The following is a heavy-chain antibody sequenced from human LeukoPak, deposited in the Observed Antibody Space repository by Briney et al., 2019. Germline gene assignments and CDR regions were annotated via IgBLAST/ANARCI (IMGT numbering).Heavy chain of an antibody. CDR1: GFTFDDYA. V-gene: IGHV3-9*01. D-gene: IGHD3-22*01. Sequence: PGRSLRLSCAASGFTFDDYAMHWVRQAPGKGLEWVSGISWNSGSIGYADSVKGRFTISRDNAKNSLYLQMNSLRAEDTALYYCAKDFRSSGYYEGPFDYWGQGTLVTVSS. J-gene: IGHJ4*02. CDR2: ISWNSGSI. CDR3: AKDFRSSGYYEGPFDY.